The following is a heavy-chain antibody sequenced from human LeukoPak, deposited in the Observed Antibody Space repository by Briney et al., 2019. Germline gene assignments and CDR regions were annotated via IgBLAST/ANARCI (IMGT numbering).Heavy chain of an antibody. CDR2: ISSSSDTI. Sequence: GGSLRLSCAASGFTFDDYAMHWVRQAPGKGLEWISYISSSSDTIYYADSVKGRFTISRDNAKNSLYLQMNSLRAEDTAVYYCARDTRGESDYWGQGTLVTVSS. V-gene: IGHV3-48*04. D-gene: IGHD2-2*01. J-gene: IGHJ4*02. CDR3: ARDTRGESDY. CDR1: GFTFDDYA.